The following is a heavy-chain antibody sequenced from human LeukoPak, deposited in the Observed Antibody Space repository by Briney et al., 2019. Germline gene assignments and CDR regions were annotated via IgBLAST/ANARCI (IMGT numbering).Heavy chain of an antibody. CDR2: IYSGGST. J-gene: IGHJ4*02. Sequence: PGGSLRLSCAASGFTVSSNYMSWVRQAPGKGLEWVSVIYSGGSTYYADSVKGRFTISRDNSKNTLYLQINSLRAEDTAVYYCARDAYGAFYFDFWGQGTLVTVSS. CDR1: GFTVSSNY. CDR3: ARDAYGAFYFDF. D-gene: IGHD3-16*01. V-gene: IGHV3-53*01.